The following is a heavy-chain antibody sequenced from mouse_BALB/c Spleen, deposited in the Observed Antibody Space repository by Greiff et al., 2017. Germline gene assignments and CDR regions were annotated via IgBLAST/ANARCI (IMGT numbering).Heavy chain of an antibody. Sequence: DVKLVESGGGLVKPGGSLKLSCAASGFTFSSFGMHWVRQAPEKGLEWVAYISSGSSTIYYADTVKGRFTISRDNPKNTLFLQMTSLRSEDTAMYYCARGPSSYAMDYWRQGTSVTVSS. CDR2: ISSGSSTI. V-gene: IGHV5-17*02. CDR3: ARGPSSYAMDY. J-gene: IGHJ4*01. CDR1: GFTFSSFG.